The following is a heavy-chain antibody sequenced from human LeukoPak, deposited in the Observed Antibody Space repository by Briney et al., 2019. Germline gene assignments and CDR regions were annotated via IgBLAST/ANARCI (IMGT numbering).Heavy chain of an antibody. CDR3: ARDGQYSSSSHVHYYYYMDV. V-gene: IGHV1-2*06. CDR1: GYTFTGYY. Sequence: ASVKVSCKASGYTFTGYYMHWVRQAPGQGLEWMGRISPNSGGTNYAQKFQGRVTMTRDTSISTAYMELSRLRSDDTAVYYCARDGQYSSSSHVHYYYYMDVWGKGTTVTVSS. CDR2: ISPNSGGT. J-gene: IGHJ6*03. D-gene: IGHD6-6*01.